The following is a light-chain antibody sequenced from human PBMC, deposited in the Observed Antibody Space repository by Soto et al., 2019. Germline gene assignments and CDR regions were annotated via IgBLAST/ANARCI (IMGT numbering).Light chain of an antibody. V-gene: IGLV2-11*01. J-gene: IGLJ3*02. Sequence: QSALTQPRSVSGSPGQSVTISCTGTSSDVGGYNYVSWYQQHPGKAPKLMIYDVSKWPSGVPDRFSGSKSGNTASLTISGLQAADEADYYCCSYSGSYTWVFGGGTKVTVL. CDR2: DVS. CDR1: SSDVGGYNY. CDR3: CSYSGSYTWV.